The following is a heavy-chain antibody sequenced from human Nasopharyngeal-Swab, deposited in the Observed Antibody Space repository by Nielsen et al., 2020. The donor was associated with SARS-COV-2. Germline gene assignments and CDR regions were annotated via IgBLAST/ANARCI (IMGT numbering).Heavy chain of an antibody. Sequence: SLKISCAASGFTFSSYGMHWVRQAPGKGLEWVAVISYDGSNKYYADSVKGRFTISRDNSKNTLYLQMNSLRAEDTAVYYCAKDPSPAAVDYWGQGTLVTVSS. V-gene: IGHV3-30*18. CDR1: GFTFSSYG. CDR2: ISYDGSNK. D-gene: IGHD6-13*01. CDR3: AKDPSPAAVDY. J-gene: IGHJ4*02.